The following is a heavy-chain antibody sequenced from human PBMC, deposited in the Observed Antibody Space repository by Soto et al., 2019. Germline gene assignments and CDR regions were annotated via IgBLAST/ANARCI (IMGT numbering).Heavy chain of an antibody. V-gene: IGHV1-8*01. CDR3: ARALRYFDWLEPMDV. CDR1: GYTFTSYD. Sequence: QVQLVQSGAEVKKPGASVKVSCKASGYTFTSYDINWVRQATGQGLEWMGWMNPNSGNTGYAQKFQGRVTMTRNTSISTAYIELSSLRSEDTAAYYCARALRYFDWLEPMDVWGQGTTVTVSS. J-gene: IGHJ6*02. D-gene: IGHD3-9*01. CDR2: MNPNSGNT.